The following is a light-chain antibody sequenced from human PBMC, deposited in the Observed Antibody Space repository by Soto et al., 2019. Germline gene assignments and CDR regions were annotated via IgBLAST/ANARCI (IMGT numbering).Light chain of an antibody. CDR3: QQYHDTPRT. Sequence: DIVMTQSPDSLAVSLGERATINCKSSQSILYNSNNKNYLAWHQQKAGQPPKLLIYWASTRESGVPDRFSGSGSGTDFTLTISSLQAEDVAVYYCQQYHDTPRTFGQGTKVEIK. J-gene: IGKJ1*01. CDR2: WAS. CDR1: QSILYNSNNKNY. V-gene: IGKV4-1*01.